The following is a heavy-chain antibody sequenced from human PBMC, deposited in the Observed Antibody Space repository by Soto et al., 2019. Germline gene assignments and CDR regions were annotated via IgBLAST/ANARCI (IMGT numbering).Heavy chain of an antibody. CDR3: AREDYDSSGYYYYYYHGMDV. Sequence: GGSLRLSCAASGFTFSDHYMDWVRQAPGKGLEWVGRTRNKANSYTTEYAASVKGRFTISRDDSKNSLYLQMNSLKTEDTAVYYCAREDYDSSGYYYYYYHGMDVWGQGTTVTVSS. J-gene: IGHJ6*02. CDR2: TRNKANSYTT. CDR1: GFTFSDHY. D-gene: IGHD3-22*01. V-gene: IGHV3-72*01.